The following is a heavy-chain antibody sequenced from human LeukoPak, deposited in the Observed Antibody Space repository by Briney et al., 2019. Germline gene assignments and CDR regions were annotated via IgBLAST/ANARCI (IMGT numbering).Heavy chain of an antibody. CDR1: RYTFSDYY. V-gene: IGHV1-2*02. D-gene: IGHD2-2*01. J-gene: IGHJ4*02. CDR2: LSPNSGGI. CDR3: ARCSTSCSNFDY. Sequence: ASVKVSCKTSRYTFSDYYIHWVRQAPGQGLEWMGWLSPNSGGINSAQKFQGRVTMTRDTSISTAYMELNRLRSDDTAVYYCARCSTSCSNFDYWGQGTLVTVSS.